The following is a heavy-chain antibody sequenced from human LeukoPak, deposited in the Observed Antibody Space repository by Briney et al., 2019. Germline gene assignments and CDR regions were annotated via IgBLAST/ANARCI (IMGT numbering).Heavy chain of an antibody. J-gene: IGHJ6*03. V-gene: IGHV4-59*01. CDR1: GGSISSYY. CDR2: IYSSGST. D-gene: IGHD4-11*01. Sequence: PSETLSLTCTVSGGSISSYYWSWIRQPPGKGLEWIGYIYSSGSTNYNPSLKSRATISVDTSKNQFSLKLSSVTAADTAVYYCARVSTSNYEYFYYYYMDVWGKGTTVTVSS. CDR3: ARVSTSNYEYFYYYYMDV.